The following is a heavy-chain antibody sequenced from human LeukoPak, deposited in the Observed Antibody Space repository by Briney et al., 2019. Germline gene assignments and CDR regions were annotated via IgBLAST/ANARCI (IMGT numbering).Heavy chain of an antibody. D-gene: IGHD3-10*01. CDR1: GGSMRTYY. V-gene: IGHV4-59*01. Sequence: SETLSLTCTASGGSMRTYYWSWIRQPPGKGLEWVGCIYYTGGTNYNPSLKSRITISVDTSKSQFSLRLSSVTAADTAVYYCATVAVIRGVTYFDYWGQGTLVTVSS. CDR3: ATVAVIRGVTYFDY. CDR2: IYYTGGT. J-gene: IGHJ4*02.